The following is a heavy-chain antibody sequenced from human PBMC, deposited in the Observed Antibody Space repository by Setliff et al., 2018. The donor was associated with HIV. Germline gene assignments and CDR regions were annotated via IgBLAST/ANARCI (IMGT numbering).Heavy chain of an antibody. Sequence: PGGSLRLSCAASGFIFSNAWMNWVRQAPGKGLEWVGRIKSKTGGGTTDHAVSVKGRFTISRDDSKNTVYLQMNSLKTEDTAKYYCATHTLTTIFGVVIQGDGMDVWGQGTTVTVSS. CDR3: ATHTLTTIFGVVIQGDGMDV. V-gene: IGHV3-15*01. CDR2: IKSKTGGGTT. D-gene: IGHD3-3*01. CDR1: GFIFSNAW. J-gene: IGHJ6*02.